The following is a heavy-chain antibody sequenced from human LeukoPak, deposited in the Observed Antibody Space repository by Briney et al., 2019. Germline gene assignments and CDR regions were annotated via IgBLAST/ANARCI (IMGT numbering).Heavy chain of an antibody. CDR3: ARNVDTDNYFDY. CDR1: GGSISSSSYY. Sequence: SETLSLTCTVSGGSISSSSYYWGWIRQPPGKGLEWIGSFYYSGSTYYNPSLKSRVTISVDRSKNQFSLKLSSVTAADTAVYYCARNVDTDNYFDYWGQGTLVTVSS. D-gene: IGHD5-18*01. CDR2: FYYSGST. J-gene: IGHJ4*02. V-gene: IGHV4-39*07.